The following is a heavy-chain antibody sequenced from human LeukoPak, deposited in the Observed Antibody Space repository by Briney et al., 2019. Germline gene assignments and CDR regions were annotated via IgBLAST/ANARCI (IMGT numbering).Heavy chain of an antibody. CDR1: GYTFTSYD. J-gene: IGHJ6*03. V-gene: IGHV1-8*01. CDR2: MNPNSGNT. D-gene: IGHD6-13*01. Sequence: ASVKVSCKASGYTFTSYDINWVRQATGQGFEWMGWMNPNSGNTGYAQKFQGRVTMTRNTSISTAYMELSSLRSEDTAVYYCARTSSWDYYYYYYMDVWGKGTTVTVS. CDR3: ARTSSWDYYYYYYMDV.